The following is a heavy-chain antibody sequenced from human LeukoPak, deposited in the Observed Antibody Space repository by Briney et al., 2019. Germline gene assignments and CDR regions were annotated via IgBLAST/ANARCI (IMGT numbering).Heavy chain of an antibody. D-gene: IGHD2-2*01. CDR1: GFTFSSYW. Sequence: GGSLRLSCAASGFTFSSYWMSWVRQAPGKGLEWVANIKQDGSEKYYVDSVKGRFTISRDNAKNSLYLQMNSLRAEDTAVYYCARTIVVVPADNWFDPWGQGTLVTVSS. V-gene: IGHV3-7*03. CDR2: IKQDGSEK. CDR3: ARTIVVVPADNWFDP. J-gene: IGHJ5*02.